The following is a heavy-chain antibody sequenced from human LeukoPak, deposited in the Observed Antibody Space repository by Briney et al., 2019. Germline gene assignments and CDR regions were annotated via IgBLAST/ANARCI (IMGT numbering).Heavy chain of an antibody. D-gene: IGHD3-22*01. J-gene: IGHJ4*02. CDR2: ISAYNGNT. CDR1: GYTFTSYG. CDR3: ARDLGSLLVVDFDY. Sequence: ASVKVSFKASGYTFTSYGISWVRQAPGQGLEWMGWISAYNGNTNYAQKLQGRVTMTTDTSTSTAYMELRSLRSDDTAVYYCARDLGSLLVVDFDYWGQGTLVTVSS. V-gene: IGHV1-18*01.